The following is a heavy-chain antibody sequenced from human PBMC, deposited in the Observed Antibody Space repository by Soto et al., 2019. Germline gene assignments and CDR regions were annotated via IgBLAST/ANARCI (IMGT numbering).Heavy chain of an antibody. D-gene: IGHD5-12*01. CDR2: ISGSDGST. J-gene: IGHJ4*02. V-gene: IGHV3-23*01. CDR3: AKERSSGYYFFDY. Sequence: GGFLRLSCAASGVTFSNYAMSWVRQAPGEGLEWVSTISGSDGSTYYADSVKGRFTISRDISKNTLYLQMNSLRAEDTAIYYCAKERSSGYYFFDYWGQGTLVTVSS. CDR1: GVTFSNYA.